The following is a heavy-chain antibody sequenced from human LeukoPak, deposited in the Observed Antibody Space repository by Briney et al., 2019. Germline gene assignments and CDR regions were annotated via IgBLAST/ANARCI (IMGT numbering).Heavy chain of an antibody. D-gene: IGHD6-6*01. CDR3: AKDEIEYSSSSYYFDY. V-gene: IGHV3-23*01. CDR2: ISGSGGST. CDR1: GFTFSSYA. J-gene: IGHJ4*02. Sequence: GGSLRLSCAASGFTFSSYAMSWVRQAPGKGLEWFSAISGSGGSTYYADSVKGRFTISRDNSKNTLYLQMYSLRAEDTAVYYCAKDEIEYSSSSYYFDYWGQGTLVTVSS.